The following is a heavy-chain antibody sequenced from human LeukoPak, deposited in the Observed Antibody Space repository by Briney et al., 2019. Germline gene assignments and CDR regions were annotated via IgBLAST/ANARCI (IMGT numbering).Heavy chain of an antibody. CDR2: ITGSGDGT. J-gene: IGHJ4*02. CDR1: GFTFSIYA. D-gene: IGHD3-10*01. Sequence: PGGSLRLSCEASGFTFSIYAMTWVRQAPGKGLEWVSAITGSGDGTYHADSVKGRFTISRDNSKNTVYLQMNSLRVEDTAVYYCAKDLQGVFDYWGQGTLLTVSS. V-gene: IGHV3-23*01. CDR3: AKDLQGVFDY.